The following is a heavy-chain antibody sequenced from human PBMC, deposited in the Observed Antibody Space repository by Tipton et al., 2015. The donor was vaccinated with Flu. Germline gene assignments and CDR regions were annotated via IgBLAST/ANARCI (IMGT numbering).Heavy chain of an antibody. CDR3: AISSPGSTGTGFYDF. CDR1: GGSLSSFY. CDR2: VYSSGTT. D-gene: IGHD1-1*01. J-gene: IGHJ4*02. V-gene: IGHV4-4*07. Sequence: GLVKPSETLSLTCSVPGGSLSSFYWTWIRQSVGKGLEWIGRVYSSGTTNLNPSLKSRLTMSVDASKNHFSLTLRSVTAADTAVYYCAISSPGSTGTGFYDFWGKGILVTVSS.